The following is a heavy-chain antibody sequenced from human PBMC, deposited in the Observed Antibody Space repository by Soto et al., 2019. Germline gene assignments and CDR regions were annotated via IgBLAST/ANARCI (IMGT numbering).Heavy chain of an antibody. CDR1: GYTFTSYD. Sequence: ASVKVSCKASGYTFTSYDINWVRQATGQGLEWMGWMNPNSGNTEYAQKFQGRVTMTRNTSISTAYMELSSRRSEDTAVYYCARAIDFWSGYYTDYYYYYMDVWGKGTTVTVSS. V-gene: IGHV1-8*01. J-gene: IGHJ6*03. CDR2: MNPNSGNT. CDR3: ARAIDFWSGYYTDYYYYYMDV. D-gene: IGHD3-3*01.